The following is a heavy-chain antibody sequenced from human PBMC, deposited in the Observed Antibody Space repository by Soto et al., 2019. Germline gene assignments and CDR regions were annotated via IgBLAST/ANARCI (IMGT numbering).Heavy chain of an antibody. Sequence: EVQLVETGGGLIQPGGSLRLSYAASGFSVSSNYMSWIRQAPGKGPEWVSVIYSGGSTYYADSVKGRFTISRDNSENTIYLQMNSLRAEDTAVYYCARDHMYYYDSSAYYSPYYYNMDVWGQGTTVTVSS. CDR3: ARDHMYYYDSSAYYSPYYYNMDV. V-gene: IGHV3-53*02. CDR2: IYSGGST. J-gene: IGHJ6*02. D-gene: IGHD3-22*01. CDR1: GFSVSSNY.